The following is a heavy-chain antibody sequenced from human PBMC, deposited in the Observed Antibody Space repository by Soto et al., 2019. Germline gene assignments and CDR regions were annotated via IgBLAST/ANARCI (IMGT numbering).Heavy chain of an antibody. CDR1: GFDFSNSW. Sequence: GGSLRLSCAASGFDFSNSWMHWVRQVPGKGLVWVSHINSDGNSTTYADSVKGRFTISRDNARTTVYLQLDSLRVEDTAVYYCARDKSYALAVWGQGTTVTVSS. CDR2: INSDGNST. CDR3: ARDKSYALAV. V-gene: IGHV3-74*03. J-gene: IGHJ6*02. D-gene: IGHD4-17*01.